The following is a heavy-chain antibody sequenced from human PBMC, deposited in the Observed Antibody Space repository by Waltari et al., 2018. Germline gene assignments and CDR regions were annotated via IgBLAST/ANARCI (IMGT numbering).Heavy chain of an antibody. Sequence: EVQLVESGGGLVQPGGSLRLSCAASGLTFSTYGMSWVRQAPGKGMEGVSAIRGGSANTHYADSVKGRFTISRDNSKNTLYLQMNSLRADDTAVYYCAECRGVRGVIPFDYWGQGTLVTVSS. D-gene: IGHD3-10*01. CDR3: AECRGVRGVIPFDY. CDR1: GLTFSTYG. V-gene: IGHV3-23*04. CDR2: IRGGSANT. J-gene: IGHJ4*02.